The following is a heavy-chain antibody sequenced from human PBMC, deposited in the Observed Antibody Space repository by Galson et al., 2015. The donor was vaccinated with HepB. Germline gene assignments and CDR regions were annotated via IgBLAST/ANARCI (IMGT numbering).Heavy chain of an antibody. Sequence: ETLSLTCTVSGGSISSYYWSWIRQPPGKGLEWIGYIYYSGSTNYNPSLKSRVTISVDTSKNQFSLKLSSVTAADTAVYYCARALKKRYYDPHRAFDIWGQGTMVTVSS. CDR3: ARALKKRYYDPHRAFDI. V-gene: IGHV4-59*01. CDR1: GGSISSYY. D-gene: IGHD3-22*01. J-gene: IGHJ3*02. CDR2: IYYSGST.